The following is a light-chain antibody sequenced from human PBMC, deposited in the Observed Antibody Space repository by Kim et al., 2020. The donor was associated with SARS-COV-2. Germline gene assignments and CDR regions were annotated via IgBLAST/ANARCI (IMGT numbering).Light chain of an antibody. Sequence: SYELTQPPSVSVSPGQTARITCSGDALPKQYAYWYQQKPGQAPVLVIYKDSERPSGIPERFSGSSSGTTVTLTISGVQAEDEADYYCQSADSSGTCWVFG. V-gene: IGLV3-25*03. CDR1: ALPKQY. CDR2: KDS. J-gene: IGLJ3*02. CDR3: QSADSSGTCWV.